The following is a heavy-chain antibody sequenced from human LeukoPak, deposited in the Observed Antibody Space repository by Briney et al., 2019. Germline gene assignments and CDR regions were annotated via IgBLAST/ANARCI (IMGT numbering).Heavy chain of an antibody. Sequence: KASETLSLTCTVSGDSISSTNYYWGWIRQPPGKGLEWIGSIYYSESTYYNPSLKSRVTISVDTSKKQFSLRLSSVTAADTAVYYCARHLGYGDYHYWGQGTLVTVSS. CDR1: GDSISSTNYY. D-gene: IGHD4-17*01. V-gene: IGHV4-39*01. J-gene: IGHJ4*02. CDR2: IYYSEST. CDR3: ARHLGYGDYHY.